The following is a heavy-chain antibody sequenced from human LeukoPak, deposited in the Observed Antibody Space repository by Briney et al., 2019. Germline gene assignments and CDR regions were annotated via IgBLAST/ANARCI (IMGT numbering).Heavy chain of an antibody. Sequence: GGSLRLSCAASGFTFSNYHMNWVRQAPGKGLEWVSAISGSGGSTYYADSVKGRFTISRDNSKNTLYLQMNSLRAEDTAVYYCAKSRSGRHYWGQGTLVTVSS. D-gene: IGHD5-12*01. CDR1: GFTFSNYH. CDR2: ISGSGGST. CDR3: AKSRSGRHY. J-gene: IGHJ4*02. V-gene: IGHV3-23*01.